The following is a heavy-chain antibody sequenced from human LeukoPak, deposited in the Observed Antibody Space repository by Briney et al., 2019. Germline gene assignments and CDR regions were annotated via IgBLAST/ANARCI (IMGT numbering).Heavy chain of an antibody. Sequence: GGSLRPSCAASGFTFSSYAMHWVRQAPGKGLEYVSAISSNGGSTYYANSVKGRFTISRDNSKNTLYLQMGSLRAEDMAVYYCARDKRYCSSTSCYASRLWFGELLNYGMDVWGQGTTVTVSS. CDR1: GFTFSSYA. CDR2: ISSNGGST. D-gene: IGHD2-2*01. J-gene: IGHJ6*02. V-gene: IGHV3-64*01. CDR3: ARDKRYCSSTSCYASRLWFGELLNYGMDV.